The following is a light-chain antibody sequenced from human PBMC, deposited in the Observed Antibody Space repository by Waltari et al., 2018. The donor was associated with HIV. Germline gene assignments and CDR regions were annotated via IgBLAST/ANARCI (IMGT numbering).Light chain of an antibody. CDR2: SDN. Sequence: QSVLTQPPSASGTPGKRVTISCSGSSSNIGSKSVNWFQQVPGTAPKLLMYSDNQRPSGVPDRFSGSKSGTSASLAISGLQSEDEADYYCAACDDSLDAWVFGGGTRLTVL. J-gene: IGLJ3*02. CDR1: SSNIGSKS. V-gene: IGLV1-44*01. CDR3: AACDDSLDAWV.